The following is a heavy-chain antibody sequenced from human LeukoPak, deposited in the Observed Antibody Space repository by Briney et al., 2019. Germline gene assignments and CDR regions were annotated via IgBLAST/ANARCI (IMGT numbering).Heavy chain of an antibody. V-gene: IGHV3-21*01. J-gene: IGHJ4*02. CDR2: ISSSSSYI. D-gene: IGHD6-13*01. CDR3: ARDLSSSSWYGVYFDY. Sequence: GGSLRLSCAASGFTFSSYSMNWVRQAPGKGLEWVSSISSSSSYIYYADSVKGRFTISRDNAKNSLYLQMNSLRAEDTAVYYCARDLSSSSWYGVYFDYWGQGTLVTVSS. CDR1: GFTFSSYS.